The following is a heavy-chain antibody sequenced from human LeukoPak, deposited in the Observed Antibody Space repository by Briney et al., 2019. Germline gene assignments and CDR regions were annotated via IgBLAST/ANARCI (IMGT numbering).Heavy chain of an antibody. D-gene: IGHD4-23*01. J-gene: IGHJ2*01. CDR2: IYYSGST. Sequence: PSQTLSHTCTVSGGSISSGGYYWSWIRQHPGKGLEWIGYIYYSGSTYYNPSLKSRVTISVDTSKNQFSLKLSSVTAADTAVYYCASGTVVPWYFDLWGRGTLVTVSS. V-gene: IGHV4-31*03. CDR3: ASGTVVPWYFDL. CDR1: GGSISSGGYY.